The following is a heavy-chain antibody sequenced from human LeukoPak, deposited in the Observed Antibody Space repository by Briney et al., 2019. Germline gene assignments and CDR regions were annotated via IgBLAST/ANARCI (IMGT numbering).Heavy chain of an antibody. J-gene: IGHJ4*02. CDR1: GFTFSSYS. V-gene: IGHV3-21*01. Sequence: GGSLRLSCAASGFTFSSYSMNWVRQAPGKGLEWVSSISSSSSYIYYADSVKGRFTISRDNAKNSLYLQMNSLRAEDTAVYYCAREEGIAAAGHHFDYWGQGTLVTVSS. CDR2: ISSSSSYI. CDR3: AREEGIAAAGHHFDY. D-gene: IGHD6-13*01.